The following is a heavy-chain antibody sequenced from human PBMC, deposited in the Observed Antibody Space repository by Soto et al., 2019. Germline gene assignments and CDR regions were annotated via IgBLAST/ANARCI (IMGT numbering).Heavy chain of an antibody. D-gene: IGHD3-3*01. J-gene: IGHJ5*02. CDR2: IKQDGSEK. Sequence: GGSLRLSCAASGFTFSSYWMSWVRQAPGKGLEWVANIKQDGSEKYYVDSVKGRFTISRDNAKNSLYLQMNSLRAEDTAVYYCARDVPYYDFWSGQFDPWGQGTLVTVSS. CDR3: ARDVPYYDFWSGQFDP. V-gene: IGHV3-7*01. CDR1: GFTFSSYW.